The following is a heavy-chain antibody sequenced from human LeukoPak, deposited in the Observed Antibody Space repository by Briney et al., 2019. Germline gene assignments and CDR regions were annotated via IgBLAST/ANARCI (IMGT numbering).Heavy chain of an antibody. V-gene: IGHV3-23*01. Sequence: GGSLRLSCAASGFTFSSYAMSWVRQAPGKGLEWVSAISGSGGSTYYADSVKGRFTISRDNSKNTLYLQMNSLRAEDTAVYCCAKDAESQTRLYDILTGYKDYWGQGTLVTVSS. CDR2: ISGSGGST. CDR3: AKDAESQTRLYDILTGYKDY. D-gene: IGHD3-9*01. CDR1: GFTFSSYA. J-gene: IGHJ4*02.